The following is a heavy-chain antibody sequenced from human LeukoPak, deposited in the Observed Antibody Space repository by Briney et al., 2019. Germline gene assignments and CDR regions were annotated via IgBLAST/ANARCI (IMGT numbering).Heavy chain of an antibody. J-gene: IGHJ4*02. CDR1: GFTFSDYY. Sequence: PGGSLRLSCAASGFTFSDYYMSWVRQAPGKGLEWVSYISSSGSTIYYADSVKGRFTISRDNAKNSLYLQMNSLRAEDTAVDYCARGTGEFVDYFDYWGQGTLVTVSS. D-gene: IGHD7-27*01. CDR3: ARGTGEFVDYFDY. CDR2: ISSSGSTI. V-gene: IGHV3-11*01.